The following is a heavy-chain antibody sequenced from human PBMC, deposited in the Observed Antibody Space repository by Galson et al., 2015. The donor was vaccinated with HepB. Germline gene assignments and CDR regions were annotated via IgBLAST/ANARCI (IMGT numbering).Heavy chain of an antibody. V-gene: IGHV3-30-3*01. CDR2: ISYDGSNK. CDR1: GFTFSSYA. CDR3: ARDHSGWGNYHAVY. Sequence: SLRLSCAASGFTFSSYAMHWVRQAPGKGLEWVAFISYDGSNKYYADSVKGRFTISRDDSKNTLYLQMNSLRAEDTAVYYCARDHSGWGNYHAVYWGQGTLVTVSS. D-gene: IGHD3-10*01. J-gene: IGHJ4*02.